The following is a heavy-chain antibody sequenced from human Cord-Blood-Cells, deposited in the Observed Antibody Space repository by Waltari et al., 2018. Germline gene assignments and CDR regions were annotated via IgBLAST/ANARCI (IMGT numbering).Heavy chain of an antibody. CDR3: ARATIFGVVINAFDI. V-gene: IGHV4-34*01. D-gene: IGHD3-3*01. CDR1: GGSFSGYY. J-gene: IGHJ3*02. Sequence: QVQLQQWGAGLLKPSETLSLTCAVYGGSFSGYYWSWIRQPPGKGLEWIGENNHSGSTNFNPSLKSRVTISVDSSKNQFSLKLSSVTAADTAVYYCARATIFGVVINAFDIWGQGTMVTVSS. CDR2: NNHSGST.